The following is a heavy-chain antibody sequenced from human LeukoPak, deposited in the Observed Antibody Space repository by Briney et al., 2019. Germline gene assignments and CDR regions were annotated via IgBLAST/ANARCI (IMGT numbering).Heavy chain of an antibody. V-gene: IGHV3-74*01. Sequence: GGSLRLSCAASGFTFSSYWMHWVRQAPGKGLVWVSRINTDGSSIRYADSVKGRFTISRDNAKNTLYLQMNSLRAEDTAVYYCASSTSGIAAAGNYWGQGTLVTVSS. CDR1: GFTFSSYW. CDR3: ASSTSGIAAAGNY. D-gene: IGHD6-13*01. J-gene: IGHJ4*02. CDR2: INTDGSSI.